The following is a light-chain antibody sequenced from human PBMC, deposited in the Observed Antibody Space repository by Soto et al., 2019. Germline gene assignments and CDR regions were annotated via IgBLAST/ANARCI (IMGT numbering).Light chain of an antibody. J-gene: IGLJ3*02. Sequence: QSVLTQPASGSGSPWQSITSSCSGATSEVGIYNLVSWYQQHPGKAPKLVIYEVDKRPSGVSNRFSGSRSGNTASLTISGLQSEDEADYYCSSYAGSRWVFGGGTQLTVL. CDR3: SSYAGSRWV. V-gene: IGLV2-23*02. CDR2: EVD. CDR1: TSEVGIYNL.